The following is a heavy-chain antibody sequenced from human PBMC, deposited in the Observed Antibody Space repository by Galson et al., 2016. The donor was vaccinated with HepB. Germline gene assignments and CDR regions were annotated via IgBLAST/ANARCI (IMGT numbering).Heavy chain of an antibody. J-gene: IGHJ4*02. CDR3: ALIVGPKEPPRF. D-gene: IGHD1-26*01. V-gene: IGHV3-48*02. CDR2: IVSGSRTI. CDR1: GFTFSSYS. Sequence: SLRLSCAASGFTFSSYSINWVRQAPGKGLEWVSYIVSGSRTIYYAGSVKGRFTISRDNAKNSLYLQMNSLRDEDTAVYYCALIVGPKEPPRFWGQGTLVTVSS.